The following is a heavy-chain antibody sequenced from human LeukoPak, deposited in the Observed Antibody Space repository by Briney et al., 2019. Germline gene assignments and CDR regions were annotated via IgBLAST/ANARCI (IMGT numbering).Heavy chain of an antibody. J-gene: IGHJ4*02. CDR2: ISSSGSTI. CDR1: GFTFSSYE. Sequence: GGSLRLSCAASGFTFSSYEMNWVRQAPGKGLEWVSYISSSGSTIYYADSVKGRFTISRDNAKNSLYLQMNSLRAEDTAVYYCARIYSSSWQNFDYWGQGTLVTVSS. D-gene: IGHD6-13*01. V-gene: IGHV3-48*03. CDR3: ARIYSSSWQNFDY.